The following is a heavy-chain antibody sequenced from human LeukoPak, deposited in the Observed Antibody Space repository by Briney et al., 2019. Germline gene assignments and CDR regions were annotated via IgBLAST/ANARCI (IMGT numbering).Heavy chain of an antibody. Sequence: PSETLSLTCAVYGGSFSGYYWSWIRQPPGKGLEWIGEINHSGSTNYNPSLKSRVTISVDTSKNQFSLKLSSVTAADTAVYYCARLGYSGSYFRGPDYYMDVWGKGTTVTISS. CDR1: GGSFSGYY. D-gene: IGHD1-26*01. CDR3: ARLGYSGSYFRGPDYYMDV. V-gene: IGHV4-34*01. J-gene: IGHJ6*03. CDR2: INHSGST.